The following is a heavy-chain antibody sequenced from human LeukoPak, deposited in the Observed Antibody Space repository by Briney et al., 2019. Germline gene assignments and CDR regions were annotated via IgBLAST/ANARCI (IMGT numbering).Heavy chain of an antibody. D-gene: IGHD1-26*01. V-gene: IGHV4-30-4*01. CDR1: GGSISSGDYY. CDR2: IYYSGST. Sequence: SETLSLTCGVSGGSISSGDYYWRWGRQPPGTGLEGIGYIYYSGSTYYNPSLKSRVTISVDTSKNQFSLKLSSVTAADTAVYYCARDSGGSDPFDYWGQGTLVTVSS. CDR3: ARDSGGSDPFDY. J-gene: IGHJ4*02.